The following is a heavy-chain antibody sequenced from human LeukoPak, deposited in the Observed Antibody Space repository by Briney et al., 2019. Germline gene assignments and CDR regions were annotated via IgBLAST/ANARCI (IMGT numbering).Heavy chain of an antibody. CDR3: AEDLGSSWTLGFPY. CDR2: ISWNSGSI. CDR1: GFTFDDYA. V-gene: IGHV3-9*01. D-gene: IGHD6-13*01. Sequence: PGGSLRLSCAASGFTFDDYAMHWVRQAPGKGLEWVSGISWNSGSIGYADSVKGRFTISRDNVENSLYLQMNSLRAEDTAFYYCAEDLGSSWTLGFPYWGQGTLVTVSS. J-gene: IGHJ4*02.